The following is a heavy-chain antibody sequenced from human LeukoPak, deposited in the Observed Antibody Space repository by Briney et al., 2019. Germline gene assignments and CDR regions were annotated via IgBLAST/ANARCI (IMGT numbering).Heavy chain of an antibody. Sequence: ASVKVSCKASGYTFTTYYMHWVRQAPGQGLEWMGIINPSGGSTTYAQKFQGRVTMTRDTSTSTVYMDLSSLRSEDTAVYYCARQKVEWELLPWNAFDIWGQGTMVTVSS. D-gene: IGHD1-26*01. CDR3: ARQKVEWELLPWNAFDI. CDR1: GYTFTTYY. J-gene: IGHJ3*02. CDR2: INPSGGST. V-gene: IGHV1-46*01.